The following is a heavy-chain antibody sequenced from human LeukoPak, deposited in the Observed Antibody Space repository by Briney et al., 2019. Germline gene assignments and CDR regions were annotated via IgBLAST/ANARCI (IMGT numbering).Heavy chain of an antibody. Sequence: SQTLSLTCTVSGGSISSGGYYWSWIRQPPGKGLEWIGYIYHSGSTYYNPSLKSRVTISVDRSKNQFSLKLSSVTAADTAVYYCARDGPSGYRRMEAFDIWGQGTMVTVSS. D-gene: IGHD3-22*01. CDR2: IYHSGST. CDR1: GGSISSGGYY. V-gene: IGHV4-30-2*01. CDR3: ARDGPSGYRRMEAFDI. J-gene: IGHJ3*02.